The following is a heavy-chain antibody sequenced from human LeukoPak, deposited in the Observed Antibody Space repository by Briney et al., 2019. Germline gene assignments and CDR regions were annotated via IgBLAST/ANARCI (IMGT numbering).Heavy chain of an antibody. CDR2: INPSGGST. CDR3: ARGASYYDFWSGYPTDY. V-gene: IGHV1-46*01. Sequence: ASVKVSCKASGYTFTGYYMHWVRQAPGQGLEWMGIINPSGGSTSYAQKFQGRVTMTRDTSTSTVYMELSSLRSEDTAVYYCARGASYYDFWSGYPTDYWGQGTLVTVSS. CDR1: GYTFTGYY. J-gene: IGHJ4*02. D-gene: IGHD3-3*01.